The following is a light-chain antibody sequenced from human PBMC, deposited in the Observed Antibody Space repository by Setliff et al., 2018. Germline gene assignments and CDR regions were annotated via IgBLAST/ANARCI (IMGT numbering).Light chain of an antibody. J-gene: IGLJ1*01. CDR3: SSYSSRTTLDV. Sequence: QSALTQPASVSGSPGQSITISCTGSTSDIGAYNYVAWYQQHPGKAPKLMIYDVSVRPSGVSSRFSGSKSGNTASLTISGLQAEDEAGYYGSSYSSRTTLDVFGTGTKATVL. CDR1: TSDIGAYNY. CDR2: DVS. V-gene: IGLV2-14*03.